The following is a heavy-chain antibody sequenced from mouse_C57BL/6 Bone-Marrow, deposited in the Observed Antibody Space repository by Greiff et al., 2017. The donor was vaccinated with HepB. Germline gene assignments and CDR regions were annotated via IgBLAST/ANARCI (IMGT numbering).Heavy chain of an antibody. D-gene: IGHD1-1*01. V-gene: IGHV1-55*01. J-gene: IGHJ1*03. CDR2: IYPGSGST. CDR3: AREGTTVGDGYFDV. CDR1: GYTFTSYW. Sequence: LQQPGAELVKPGASVKMSCKASGYTFTSYWITWVKPRPGQGLEWIGDIYPGSGSTNYKEKFKSKATLTVDPSTSTAYIQLSSLTSEDSAVYYCAREGTTVGDGYFDVWGTGTTVTVSS.